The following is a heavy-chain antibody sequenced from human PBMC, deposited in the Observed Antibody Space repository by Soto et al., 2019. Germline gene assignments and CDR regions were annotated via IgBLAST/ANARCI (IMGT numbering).Heavy chain of an antibody. J-gene: IGHJ4*02. Sequence: EVQLVESGGIVVQPGGSLRLSCAASGFTFDDYTMHWVRQAPGKGLEWVSLISWDGGSTYYADSVKGRFTISRDNSKNSLYLQMNSLRTEDTALYYCAKDTQQLAGLDYWGQGTLVTVSS. CDR3: AKDTQQLAGLDY. CDR2: ISWDGGST. CDR1: GFTFDDYT. D-gene: IGHD6-13*01. V-gene: IGHV3-43*01.